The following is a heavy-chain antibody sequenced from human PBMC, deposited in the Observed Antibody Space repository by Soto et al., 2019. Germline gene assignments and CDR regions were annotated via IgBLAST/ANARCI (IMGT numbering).Heavy chain of an antibody. CDR1: GFTFSRYG. J-gene: IGHJ4*01. CDR3: APLAARRPNHRRFEY. CDR2: ISYDGSNK. V-gene: IGHV3-30*03. D-gene: IGHD6-6*01. Sequence: PGGSLRLSCAASGFTFSRYGMHWVRQAPGKGLEWAAVISYDGSNKYYADSVKGRFTISRDNSKNTLYLQMNRLRAEHTAVYYCAPLAARRPNHRRFEYWGQGTLVTVSS.